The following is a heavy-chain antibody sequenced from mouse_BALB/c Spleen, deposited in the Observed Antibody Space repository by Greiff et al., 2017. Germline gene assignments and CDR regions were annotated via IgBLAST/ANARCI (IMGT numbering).Heavy chain of an antibody. CDR2: IWAGGST. J-gene: IGHJ1*01. Sequence: VKVVESGPGLVAPSQSLSITCTVSGFSLTSYGVHWVRQPPGKGLEWLGVIWAGGSTNYNSALMSRLSISKDNSKSQVFLKMNSLQTDDTAMYYCARAGGYFDVWGAGTTVTVSS. V-gene: IGHV2-9*02. CDR1: GFSLTSYG. CDR3: ARAGGYFDV.